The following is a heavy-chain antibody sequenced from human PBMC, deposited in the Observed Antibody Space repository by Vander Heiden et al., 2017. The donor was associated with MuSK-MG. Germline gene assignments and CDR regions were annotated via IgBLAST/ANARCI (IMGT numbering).Heavy chain of an antibody. V-gene: IGHV4-39*01. Sequence: QLQLQESGPGLVKPSETLSLTCTVSGGSISGSSYYWGWIRQPPGKGLEWIGSIYYRGSTYYSPSLKGRVTRAVDTAKKQFSMKVSSVTAADTAGYYCAMAAVGYWGQGTMVTVFS. CDR1: GGSISGSSYY. D-gene: IGHD3-16*01. CDR3: AMAAVGY. J-gene: IGHJ4*02. CDR2: IYYRGST.